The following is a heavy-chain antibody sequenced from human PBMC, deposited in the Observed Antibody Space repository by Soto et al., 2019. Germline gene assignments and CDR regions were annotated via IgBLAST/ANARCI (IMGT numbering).Heavy chain of an antibody. V-gene: IGHV1-2*02. J-gene: IGHJ6*02. CDR2: INPNSGGT. CDR3: ARGMVKYCSSTSCYSGMDV. Sequence: GASVKVSCKASGYTFTGYYMHWVRQAPGQGLEWMGWINPNSGGTNYAQKFQGRVTMTRDTSISTAYMELSRLRSDDTAVYYCARGMVKYCSSTSCYSGMDVWGQGTTVTV. D-gene: IGHD2-2*01. CDR1: GYTFTGYY.